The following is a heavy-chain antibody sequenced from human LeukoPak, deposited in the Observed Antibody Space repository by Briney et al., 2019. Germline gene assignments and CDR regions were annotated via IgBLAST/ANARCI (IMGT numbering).Heavy chain of an antibody. Sequence: GASVKVSCKASGYTFTSYDINWVRQATGQGLEWMGWMNPNSGNTNYAQKLQGRVTMTTDTSTSTAYMELRSLRSDDTAVYYCARDMVQGVMVYMDVWGKGTTVTVSS. V-gene: IGHV1-18*01. J-gene: IGHJ6*03. CDR3: ARDMVQGVMVYMDV. D-gene: IGHD3-10*01. CDR1: GYTFTSYD. CDR2: MNPNSGNT.